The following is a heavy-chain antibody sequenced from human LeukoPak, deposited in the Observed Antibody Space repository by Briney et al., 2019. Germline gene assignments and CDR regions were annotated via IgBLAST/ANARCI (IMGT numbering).Heavy chain of an antibody. J-gene: IGHJ6*03. Sequence: PGGSLRLSCAASGFNFSSYWMSWVRQAPGKGLEWVANIKQDGSEKYYVDSVKGRFTISRDNAKNSLYLQMNSLRAEDTAVYYCARDKAVAGYYYYYYMDVWGKGTTVTVSS. CDR2: IKQDGSEK. D-gene: IGHD6-19*01. CDR3: ARDKAVAGYYYYYYMDV. CDR1: GFNFSSYW. V-gene: IGHV3-7*01.